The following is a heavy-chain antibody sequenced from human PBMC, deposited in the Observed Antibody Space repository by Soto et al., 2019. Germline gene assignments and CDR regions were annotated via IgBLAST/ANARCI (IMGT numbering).Heavy chain of an antibody. CDR2: IYYSGST. CDR1: GGSISSGGYY. V-gene: IGHV4-31*03. J-gene: IGHJ4*02. CDR3: ASSRYYYDSSGYSNYFDC. D-gene: IGHD3-22*01. Sequence: TLSLTCTVSGGSISSGGYYWSWIRQHPGKGLEWIGYIYYSGSTYYNPSLKSRVTISVDTSKNQFSLKLSSVTAADTAVYYCASSRYYYDSSGYSNYFDCWGQGTLVTVSS.